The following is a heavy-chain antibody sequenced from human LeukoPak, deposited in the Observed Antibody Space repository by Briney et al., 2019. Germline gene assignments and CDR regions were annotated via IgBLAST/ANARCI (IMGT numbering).Heavy chain of an antibody. V-gene: IGHV3-48*03. CDR3: PRVFSYYTYSFDD. D-gene: IGHD3-22*01. Sequence: GGSLRLSCAGFGFTFISYELNWVRQAPGKGLEWISYISSTGSAIYYADSVKGRFTISRDNAKNSLYLQMNSLRAEDTAVYYCPRVFSYYTYSFDDWGQETLVTVPS. CDR2: ISSTGSAI. CDR1: GFTFISYE. J-gene: IGHJ4*02.